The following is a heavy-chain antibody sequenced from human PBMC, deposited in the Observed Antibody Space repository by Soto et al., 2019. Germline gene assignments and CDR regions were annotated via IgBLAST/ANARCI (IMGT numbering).Heavy chain of an antibody. D-gene: IGHD3-22*01. Sequence: TLSLTCAVSGGSISSGGYSWSWIRQPPGKALEWLALIYWDGDKRYIPSLKSRLTITKDTSKNQVVLTLTNMDPVDTATYYCAHSPYDSSAYYYFDYWGQGTLVTVSS. V-gene: IGHV2-5*08. CDR2: IYWDGDK. CDR3: AHSPYDSSAYYYFDY. J-gene: IGHJ4*02. CDR1: GGSISSGGYS.